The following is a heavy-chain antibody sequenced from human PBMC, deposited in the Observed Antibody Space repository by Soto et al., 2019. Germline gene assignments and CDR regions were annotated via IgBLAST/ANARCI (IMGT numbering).Heavy chain of an antibody. CDR2: ISGSGGST. D-gene: IGHD3-10*01. J-gene: IGHJ3*02. CDR3: AKESLGVAMVRALNAFDI. V-gene: IGHV3-23*01. Sequence: GGSLRLSCAASGFTFSSYAMSWVRQAPGKGLEWVSAISGSGGSTYYADSVKGRFTISRDNSKNTLYLQMNSLRAEDTAVYYCAKESLGVAMVRALNAFDIWGQGTMVTVSS. CDR1: GFTFSSYA.